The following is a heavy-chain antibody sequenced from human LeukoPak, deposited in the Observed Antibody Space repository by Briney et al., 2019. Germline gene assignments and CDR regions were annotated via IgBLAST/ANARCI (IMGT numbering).Heavy chain of an antibody. Sequence: ASVKVSCKASGGTFSSYAISWVRQAPGQGLEWMGRIIPILGIANYAQKFQGRVTITADKSTSTAYMELSSLRSEDTAVYYCARVGRGSYYFDYWGQGTLVTVSS. D-gene: IGHD1-26*01. CDR2: IIPILGIA. V-gene: IGHV1-69*04. CDR3: ARVGRGSYYFDY. J-gene: IGHJ4*02. CDR1: GGTFSSYA.